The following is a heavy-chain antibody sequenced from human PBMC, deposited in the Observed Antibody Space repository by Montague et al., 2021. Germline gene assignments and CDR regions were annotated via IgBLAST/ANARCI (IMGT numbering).Heavy chain of an antibody. V-gene: IGHV4-59*08. J-gene: IGHJ5*02. CDR2: MFYGGAT. Sequence: SETLSLTCTVSSGSIFRAHWSWVRQPPGKGLEWLGSMFYGGATSNNPSLKSRVTMSMDTSTNQFSLKLSFVTAADTAVYYCAKQDYFVSGTSYKGFDPWGQGILVTVSS. D-gene: IGHD3-10*01. CDR1: SGSIFRAH. CDR3: AKQDYFVSGTSYKGFDP.